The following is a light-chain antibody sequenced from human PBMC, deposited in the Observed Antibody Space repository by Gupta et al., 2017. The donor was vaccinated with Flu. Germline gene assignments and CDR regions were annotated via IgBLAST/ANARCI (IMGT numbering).Light chain of an antibody. Sequence: TAAEDVGRNFLVWYQQKPGQAPRVLLYGTSTRAPGIPDRFSGGGSGTDFSLTINKLEPEDSALYYCHQYKTSPYTFGQGTNLDIK. J-gene: IGKJ2*01. CDR2: GTS. CDR1: EDVGRNF. V-gene: IGKV3-20*01. CDR3: HQYKTSPYT.